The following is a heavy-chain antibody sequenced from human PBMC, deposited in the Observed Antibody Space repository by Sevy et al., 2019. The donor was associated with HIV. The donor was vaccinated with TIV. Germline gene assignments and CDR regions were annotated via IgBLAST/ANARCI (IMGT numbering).Heavy chain of an antibody. J-gene: IGHJ6*03. CDR2: ISSSSSYT. V-gene: IGHV3-11*06. D-gene: IGHD5-12*01. CDR1: GFTFSDYY. CDR3: ARTLRLRTNGREGCDYYMDV. Sequence: GGSLRLSCAASGFTFSDYYMSWIRQAPGKGLEWVSYISSSSSYTNYADSVKGRFTISRDNAKNSLYLQMNSLRAEDTAVYYRARTLRLRTNGREGCDYYMDVWGKGTTVTVSS.